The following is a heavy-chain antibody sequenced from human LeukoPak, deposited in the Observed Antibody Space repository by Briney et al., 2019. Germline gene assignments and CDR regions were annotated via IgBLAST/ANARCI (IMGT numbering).Heavy chain of an antibody. D-gene: IGHD2-15*01. CDR1: GGSISDNY. J-gene: IGHJ4*02. Sequence: SETLSLTCTVSGGSISDNYWSWIRQPPGKGLEWIGYAYYSGHTNYNSSLKSRVTMSLDASKSQFSLRLSSVTAADTAVYFCARHPFATPFDYWGPGTLVTVSS. CDR3: ARHPFATPFDY. CDR2: AYYSGHT. V-gene: IGHV4-59*08.